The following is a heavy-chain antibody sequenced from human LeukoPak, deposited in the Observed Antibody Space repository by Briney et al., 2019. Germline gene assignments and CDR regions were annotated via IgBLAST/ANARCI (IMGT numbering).Heavy chain of an antibody. CDR2: ISSVGTIL. V-gene: IGHV3-11*01. Sequence: PGGSLRLSCAASGFPFSDYYMSWIRQAPGKGLEWVASISSVGTILHYADSVKGRFTISRDNSKNTLYLQMNSLRAEDTAVYFCAKSSSSWSYYFNYWGQGTLVTVSS. CDR3: AKSSSSWSYYFNY. D-gene: IGHD6-13*01. J-gene: IGHJ4*02. CDR1: GFPFSDYY.